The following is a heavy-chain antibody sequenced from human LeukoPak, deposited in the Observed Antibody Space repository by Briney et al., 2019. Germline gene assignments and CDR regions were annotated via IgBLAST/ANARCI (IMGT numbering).Heavy chain of an antibody. J-gene: IGHJ4*02. Sequence: SETLSLTCTVSGGSISSYYWSWSRKPPGKGLEWIGYIYYSGSTNYNPSLKSRVTISVDTSKNQFSLKLSSVTAADTAVYYCARGLPMVDYWGQGTLVTVSS. CDR3: ARGLPMVDY. CDR2: IYYSGST. CDR1: GGSISSYY. D-gene: IGHD3-10*01. V-gene: IGHV4-59*01.